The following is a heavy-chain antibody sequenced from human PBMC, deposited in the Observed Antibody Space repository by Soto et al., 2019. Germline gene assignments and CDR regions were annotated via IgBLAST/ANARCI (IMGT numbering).Heavy chain of an antibody. D-gene: IGHD1-26*01. V-gene: IGHV4-28*01. CDR3: ARREIQGPIDY. CDR1: GYSISSSNC. Sequence: QVQLQESGPGLVKHSDTLSLNCAVSGYSISSSNCWGWLRQPPGNGLEWIGCIDYSGTTYYNPSLKSRVTMTVDTSKKQFSLKLTSVTAVDTAVYYWARREIQGPIDYWGQGTLVTASS. CDR2: IDYSGTT. J-gene: IGHJ4*02.